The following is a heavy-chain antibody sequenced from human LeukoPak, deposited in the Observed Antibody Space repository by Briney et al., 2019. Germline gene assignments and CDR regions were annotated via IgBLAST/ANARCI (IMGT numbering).Heavy chain of an antibody. CDR3: ARGFGGQQLVPFDY. D-gene: IGHD6-13*01. J-gene: IGHJ4*02. V-gene: IGHV1-2*04. Sequence: ASVKVSCKASGYTFTGYYMHWVRQAPGQGLEWMGWINPNSGGTNYAQKFQGWVTMTRDTSISTAYMELSRLRSDDTAVYYCARGFGGQQLVPFDYWGQGTLVTVSS. CDR1: GYTFTGYY. CDR2: INPNSGGT.